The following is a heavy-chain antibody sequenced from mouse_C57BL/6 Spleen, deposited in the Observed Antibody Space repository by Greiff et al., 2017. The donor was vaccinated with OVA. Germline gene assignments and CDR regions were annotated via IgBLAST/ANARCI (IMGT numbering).Heavy chain of an antibody. V-gene: IGHV1-18*01. D-gene: IGHD1-1*01. J-gene: IGHJ1*03. Sequence: VQLQQSGPELVKPGASVKIPCKASGYTFTDYNMDWVKQSHGKSLEWIGDINPNNGGTIYNQKFKGKATLTVDKSSSTAYMELRSLTSEDTAVYYCARDTTVVEGYFDVWGTGTTVTVSS. CDR3: ARDTTVVEGYFDV. CDR1: GYTFTDYN. CDR2: INPNNGGT.